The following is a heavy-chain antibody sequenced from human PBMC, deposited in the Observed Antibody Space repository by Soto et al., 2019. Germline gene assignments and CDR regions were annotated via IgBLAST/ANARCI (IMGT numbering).Heavy chain of an antibody. V-gene: IGHV1-18*01. Sequence: ASVKVSCKASGYTFTSYGISWVRQAPGQGLEWMGWISAYNGNTNYAQKLQGRVTMTTDTSTSTAYMELRSLRSDDTALFYCARQVLLWFGDHEPKGFDPWGQGTLVTVSS. CDR3: ARQVLLWFGDHEPKGFDP. J-gene: IGHJ5*02. CDR2: ISAYNGNT. D-gene: IGHD3-10*01. CDR1: GYTFTSYG.